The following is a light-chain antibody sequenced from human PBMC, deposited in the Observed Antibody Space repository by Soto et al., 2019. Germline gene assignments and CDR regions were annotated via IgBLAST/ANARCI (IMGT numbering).Light chain of an antibody. V-gene: IGLV2-8*01. J-gene: IGLJ1*01. CDR2: QGT. Sequence: QSALTQPPSASGSPGQSVTISCTGTSSDVGGYSFVSWYQQHPGKAPKLIIYQGTKRPSGVPDRFSGSKSGNTASLTVSGLQAEDEADYYCSSYAGRTLYVFGTGTKLTVL. CDR1: SSDVGGYSF. CDR3: SSYAGRTLYV.